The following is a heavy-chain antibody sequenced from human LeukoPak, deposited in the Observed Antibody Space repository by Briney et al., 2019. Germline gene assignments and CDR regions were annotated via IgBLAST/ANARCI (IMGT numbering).Heavy chain of an antibody. CDR2: IYYSGST. CDR1: GGSISSSSYY. J-gene: IGHJ2*01. CDR3: ARRRSSSGWYGDWYFDL. V-gene: IGHV4-39*01. Sequence: PSETLSLTCTVSGGSISSSSYYWGWIRQPPGKGLEWIGSIYYSGSTYYNPSLKSRVTISVDTSKNQFSLKLSSVTAADTAVYYCARRRSSSGWYGDWYFDLWGRGTPVTVSS. D-gene: IGHD6-19*01.